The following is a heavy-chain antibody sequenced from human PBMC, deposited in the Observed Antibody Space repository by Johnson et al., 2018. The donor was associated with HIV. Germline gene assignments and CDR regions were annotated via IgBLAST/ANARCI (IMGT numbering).Heavy chain of an antibody. D-gene: IGHD2-8*01. CDR1: GFTFSGSA. V-gene: IGHV3-73*02. CDR3: ATDNGQYGFDI. Sequence: VQLVESGGGLVQPGGSLKLSCAASGFTFSGSAMHWVRQASGKGLEWVGRIRSKDNTYATAYAASVKVRFTISRDDSKNTAYLQMNSLRTDDTAVYYCATDNGQYGFDIWGQGTMVTVSS. CDR2: IRSKDNTYAT. J-gene: IGHJ3*02.